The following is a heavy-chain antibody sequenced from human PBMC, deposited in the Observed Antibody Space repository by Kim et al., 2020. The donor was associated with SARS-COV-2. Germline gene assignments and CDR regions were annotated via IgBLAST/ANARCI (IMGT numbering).Heavy chain of an antibody. V-gene: IGHV3-7*04. CDR3: ARGITTIVVATSDWFDP. D-gene: IGHD3-22*01. J-gene: IGHJ5*02. Sequence: VKGRFTISRDNAKNSLYLQMNSLRAEDTAVYYCARGITTIVVATSDWFDPWGQGTLVTVSS.